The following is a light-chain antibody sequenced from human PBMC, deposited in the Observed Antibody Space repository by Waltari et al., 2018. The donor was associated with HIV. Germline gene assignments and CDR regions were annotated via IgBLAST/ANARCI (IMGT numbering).Light chain of an antibody. Sequence: QSALTQPPSASGSLGQSVPISCTGSSSDVGRSDYVSWYQQHPGKAPKLLIFEVNKRPSGVPDRFSGSKSGNTASLTVSGLQAEDEAEYSCSSYAGINPVIFGGGTTLTVL. CDR3: SSYAGINPVI. CDR1: SSDVGRSDY. J-gene: IGLJ2*01. V-gene: IGLV2-8*01. CDR2: EVN.